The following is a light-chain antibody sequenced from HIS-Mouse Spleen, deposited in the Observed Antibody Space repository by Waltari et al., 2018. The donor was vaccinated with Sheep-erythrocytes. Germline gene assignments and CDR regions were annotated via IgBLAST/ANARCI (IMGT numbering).Light chain of an antibody. CDR2: DVS. Sequence: QSALTQPASVSGSPGQSITISCTGTSSDVGGYNYVSWYQQHPGNAPKLMIYDVSNRPSGVSNRFSGSTSGNTASLTISGLQAEDEADYYCSSYTSSSTYVFGTGTNVTVL. CDR1: SSDVGGYNY. V-gene: IGLV2-14*03. CDR3: SSYTSSSTYV. J-gene: IGLJ1*01.